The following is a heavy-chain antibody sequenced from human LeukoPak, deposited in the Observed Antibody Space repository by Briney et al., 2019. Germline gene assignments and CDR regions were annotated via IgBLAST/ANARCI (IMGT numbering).Heavy chain of an antibody. Sequence: ASVKDSCKTSGYSFTDYYMHWVCQAPGQGLEWMGWINPNSGGTSSAQKFQDRVTMTRDTSITTVYMEVRWLTSDDTAIYYCARADRLHGGPYLIGPWGLGTLVTVSS. J-gene: IGHJ5*02. CDR3: ARADRLHGGPYLIGP. CDR2: INPNSGGT. D-gene: IGHD2-21*01. CDR1: GYSFTDYY. V-gene: IGHV1-2*02.